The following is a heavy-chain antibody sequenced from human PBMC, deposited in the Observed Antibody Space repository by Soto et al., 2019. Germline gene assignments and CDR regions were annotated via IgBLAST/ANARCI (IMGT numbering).Heavy chain of an antibody. V-gene: IGHV4-59*08. D-gene: IGHD6-13*01. J-gene: IGHJ4*02. CDR2: IYYSGST. Sequence: SETLSLTCTFSGGSVSSYYWSLIRQPPGKGLEWIGYIYYSGSTNYNPSLKSRVTISVDTSKNQFSLKLSSVTAADTAVYYCARHVGSSSWPLYFDYWGQGTLVTVSS. CDR1: GGSVSSYY. CDR3: ARHVGSSSWPLYFDY.